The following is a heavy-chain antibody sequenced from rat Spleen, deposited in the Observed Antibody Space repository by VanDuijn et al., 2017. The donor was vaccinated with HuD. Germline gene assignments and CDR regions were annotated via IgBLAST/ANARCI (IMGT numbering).Heavy chain of an antibody. CDR3: ARHPYDYFDY. V-gene: IGHV5-29*01. Sequence: EVQLVESGGGLVQPGRSLKLSCAASGFTFSNYGMAWVRQAPTKGLEWVATISYDGSSTYYRDSVKGRFTISRDNAKSTLYLQMDSLRSEDTATYYCARHPYDYFDYWGQGVMVTVSS. J-gene: IGHJ2*01. CDR2: ISYDGSST. CDR1: GFTFSNYG.